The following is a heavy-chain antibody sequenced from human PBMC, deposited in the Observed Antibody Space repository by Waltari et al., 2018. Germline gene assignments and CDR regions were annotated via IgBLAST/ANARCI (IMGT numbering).Heavy chain of an antibody. CDR3: ARSAKCETSSDSCDLVAN. CDR2: IHNSGLT. V-gene: IGHV4-61*02. Sequence: QVQLQESGPGLVEPSQTLSLPCTVSGDSITTPLYYWGWIRQPAGKGLEWIASIHNSGLTEYKASLKSRVAISRDTSKNQFSLNLRSVTAADTAVYYCARSAKCETSSDSCDLVANWGQGTLVTVSS. D-gene: IGHD2-21*01. J-gene: IGHJ4*02. CDR1: GDSITTPLYY.